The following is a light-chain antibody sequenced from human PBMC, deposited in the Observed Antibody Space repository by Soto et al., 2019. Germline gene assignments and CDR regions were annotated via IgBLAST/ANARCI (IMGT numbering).Light chain of an antibody. CDR1: QSVSRA. V-gene: IGKV3-15*01. CDR2: DSS. CDR3: QQYNNWPPRYT. J-gene: IGKJ2*01. Sequence: DIVLTQSPATLSVSPGESVTLSCRASQSVSRALAWYQHVPGQAPRLLIYDSSTRATGVPARFSGSGSGTQFTLTISSLQSEDFAVYYCQQYNNWPPRYTFGQGTKLQI.